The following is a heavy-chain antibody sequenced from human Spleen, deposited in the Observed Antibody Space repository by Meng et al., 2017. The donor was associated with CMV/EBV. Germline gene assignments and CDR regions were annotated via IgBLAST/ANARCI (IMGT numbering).Heavy chain of an antibody. CDR3: ASCERGQKLVTPFDP. Sequence: QVVPEEVVPGVLTASETLSLTCAVYGASFSSYYCSCIRQPPGKGLEWIGEINHSGSTNYEPSLKSRVTISVDTSKNQFSLKLSSVTAADTAVDYCASCERGQKLVTPFDPWGQGTLVTVSS. D-gene: IGHD6-13*01. CDR1: GASFSSYY. CDR2: INHSGST. J-gene: IGHJ5*02. V-gene: IGHV4-34*01.